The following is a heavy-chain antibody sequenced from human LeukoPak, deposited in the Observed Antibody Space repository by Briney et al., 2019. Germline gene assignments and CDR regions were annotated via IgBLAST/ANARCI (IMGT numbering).Heavy chain of an antibody. Sequence: SETLSLTCTVSGGSISSHYWSWIRQPPGKGLEWIGHIYYSGSTTYNPSLKSRVTMSVDTSKNQFSLKLSSVTAADTAVYFCARDGIIANGLDIWGQGTLDTVSS. D-gene: IGHD2-21*01. CDR2: IYYSGST. J-gene: IGHJ3*02. CDR1: GGSISSHY. V-gene: IGHV4-59*11. CDR3: ARDGIIANGLDI.